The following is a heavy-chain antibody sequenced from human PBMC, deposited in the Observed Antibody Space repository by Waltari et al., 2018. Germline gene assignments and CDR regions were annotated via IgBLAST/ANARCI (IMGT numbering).Heavy chain of an antibody. CDR3: ATYIGASLGTAAFDV. CDR1: GVSITSNRHY. V-gene: IGHV4-39*01. J-gene: IGHJ3*01. CDR2: LSYSGTT. Sequence: QLQLQESGPRLVKPSETLSLICSVSGVSITSNRHYWAWIRQSPGQGLEWIGTLSYSGTTYISPSLKSRVSVSRDTSKNQVSLILGSVTAADMALYYCATYIGASLGTAAFDVWGQGTMVTVSS. D-gene: IGHD5-12*01.